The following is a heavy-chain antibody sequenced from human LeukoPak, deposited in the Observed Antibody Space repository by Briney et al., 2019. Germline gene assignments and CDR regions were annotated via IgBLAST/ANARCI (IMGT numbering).Heavy chain of an antibody. CDR2: ISGSGGST. V-gene: IGHV3-23*01. CDR1: GFTFSSYA. CDR3: AKFTMIVVVITHFDY. D-gene: IGHD3-22*01. Sequence: QPGGSLRLSCAASGFTFSSYAMSWVRQAPGKGLEWVSAISGSGGSTYYADSVKGRFTISRDNSKNTLYPQMNSLRAEDTAVYYCAKFTMIVVVITHFDYWGQGTLVTVSS. J-gene: IGHJ4*02.